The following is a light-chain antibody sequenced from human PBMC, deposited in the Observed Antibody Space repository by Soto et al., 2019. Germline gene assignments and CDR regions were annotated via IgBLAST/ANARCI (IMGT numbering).Light chain of an antibody. V-gene: IGKV1-33*01. J-gene: IGKJ4*01. Sequence: DIQRTQSPSSLSASVGDRVTITCQAGQDISNSLNWYQHKPGKAPKLLIYDASSLETGVPSRFGGSGSGTDFTFTISSLQPEDIATYYCQQYDNVPLTFGGGTKVDIK. CDR2: DAS. CDR1: QDISNS. CDR3: QQYDNVPLT.